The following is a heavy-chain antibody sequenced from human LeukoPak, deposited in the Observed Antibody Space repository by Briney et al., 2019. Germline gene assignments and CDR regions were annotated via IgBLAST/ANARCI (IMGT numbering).Heavy chain of an antibody. D-gene: IGHD2-2*01. CDR1: GYSISSGYY. CDR3: ARVSPIIVVVPAANIGFDP. J-gene: IGHJ5*02. CDR2: IYYSGST. Sequence: PSETLSLTCAVSGYSISSGYYWGWIRQPPGKGLEWIGYIYYSGSTNYNPSLKSRVTISVDTSKNQFSLKLSSVTAADTAVYYCARVSPIIVVVPAANIGFDPWGQGTLVTVSS. V-gene: IGHV4-61*01.